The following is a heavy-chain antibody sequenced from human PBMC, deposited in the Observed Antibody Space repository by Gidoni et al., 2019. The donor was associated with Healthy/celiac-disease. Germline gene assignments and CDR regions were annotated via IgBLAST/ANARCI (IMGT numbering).Heavy chain of an antibody. D-gene: IGHD1-1*01. CDR1: GFPLTNARMG. CDR2: MSASAEK. CDR3: ARTRQLGIDPFDV. V-gene: IGHV2-26*01. J-gene: IGHJ3*01. Sequence: QVTLKESGPVLVTRTETLTLTSSVTGFPLTNARMGVRWIRQPPWKALEWLAHMSASAEKTYNRDLKSRLTFSKDTTESQVVVRMTNMDPADTGTYFCARTRQLGIDPFDVWGQGTKVTV.